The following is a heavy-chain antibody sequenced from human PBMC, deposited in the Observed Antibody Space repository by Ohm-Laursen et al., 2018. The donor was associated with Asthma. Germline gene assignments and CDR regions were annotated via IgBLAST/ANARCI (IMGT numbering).Heavy chain of an antibody. D-gene: IGHD5-24*01. J-gene: IGHJ3*02. CDR1: GFIFNNDF. V-gene: IGHV3-23*01. CDR3: AKDTREMATMSAAFDI. Sequence: SLRLSCAASGFIFNNDFMSWIRQAPGKGLEWVSAISGSGGSTYYADSVKGRFTISRDNSKNTLYLQMNSLRAEDTAVYYCAKDTREMATMSAAFDIWGQGTMVTVSS. CDR2: ISGSGGST.